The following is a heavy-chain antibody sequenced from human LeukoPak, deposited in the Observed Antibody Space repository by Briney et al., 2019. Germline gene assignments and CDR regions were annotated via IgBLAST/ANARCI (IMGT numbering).Heavy chain of an antibody. D-gene: IGHD3-22*01. V-gene: IGHV4-31*03. CDR3: ARVSRASSGYHFDY. CDR1: GGSISSGGYY. CDR2: IYYSGST. Sequence: PSETLSRTCTVSGGSISSGGYYWSWIRQHLGKGLEWIGYIYYSGSTYYNPSLKSRVTISVDTSKNQFSLKLSSVTAADTAVYYCARVSRASSGYHFDYWGQGTLVTVSS. J-gene: IGHJ4*02.